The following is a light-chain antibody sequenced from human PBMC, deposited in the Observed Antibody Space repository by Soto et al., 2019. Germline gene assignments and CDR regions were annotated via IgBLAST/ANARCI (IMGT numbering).Light chain of an antibody. V-gene: IGLV2-11*01. CDR2: DVS. Sequence: QSALTQPRSVSGSPGQSVTISCTGTSSDVGGYNYVSWYQQHPGKAPKLMIYDVSKRLSGVPDRFSGSKSGNTASLTISGLQAEDEADYYCCSYAGTVFGGGTKLTVL. CDR1: SSDVGGYNY. J-gene: IGLJ2*01. CDR3: CSYAGTV.